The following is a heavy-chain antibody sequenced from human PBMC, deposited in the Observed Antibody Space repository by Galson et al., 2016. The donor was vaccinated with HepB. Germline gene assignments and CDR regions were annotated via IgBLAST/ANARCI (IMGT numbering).Heavy chain of an antibody. CDR1: GFTFNSYG. D-gene: IGHD4-17*01. CDR2: IWYDGSNK. CDR3: ARDGSLGPTVTTGGHGMDV. V-gene: IGHV3-33*01. J-gene: IGHJ6*02. Sequence: SLRLSCAASGFTFNSYGMHWVRQAPGKGLEWVAVIWYDGSNKYYADSVKGRFTISRDNSKNTLYLQMNSLRAEDTALYYCARDGSLGPTVTTGGHGMDVWGQGTTVPVSS.